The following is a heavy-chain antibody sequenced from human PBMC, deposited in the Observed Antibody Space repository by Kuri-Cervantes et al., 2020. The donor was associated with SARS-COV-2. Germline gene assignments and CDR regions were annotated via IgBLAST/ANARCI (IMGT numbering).Heavy chain of an antibody. CDR2: IRYDGSNK. D-gene: IGHD3-3*01. CDR3: ARGSTYYDFWSGYYTGEYFQH. J-gene: IGHJ1*01. Sequence: GGSLRLSCAASGFTFSSYGMHWVRQAPGKGLEWVAFIRYDGSNKYYADSVKGRFTISRDNAKNSLYLQMNSLRAEDTAVYYCARGSTYYDFWSGYYTGEYFQHRGQGTLVTVSS. V-gene: IGHV3-30*02. CDR1: GFTFSSYG.